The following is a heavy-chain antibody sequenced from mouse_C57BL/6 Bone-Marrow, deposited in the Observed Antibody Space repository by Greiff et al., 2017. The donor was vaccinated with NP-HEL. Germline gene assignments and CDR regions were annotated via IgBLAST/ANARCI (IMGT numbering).Heavy chain of an antibody. CDR3: ARNYDYYYYAMDY. CDR2: INPNNGGT. CDR1: GYTFTDYY. V-gene: IGHV1-26*01. J-gene: IGHJ4*01. Sequence: VQLQQSGPELVKPGASVKISCTASGYTFTDYYMNWVKQSHGKSLEWIGDINPNNGGTSYNQKFKGKATLTVDKSSSTSYMELRSLTAEYSAVYYCARNYDYYYYAMDYWGQGTSVTVSS. D-gene: IGHD2-4*01.